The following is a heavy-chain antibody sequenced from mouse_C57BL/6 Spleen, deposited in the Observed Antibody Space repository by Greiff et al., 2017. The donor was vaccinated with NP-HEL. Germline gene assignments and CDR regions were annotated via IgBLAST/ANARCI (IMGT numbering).Heavy chain of an antibody. CDR1: GYSITSGYY. V-gene: IGHV3-6*01. CDR3: ARDGYDYDGYAMDY. Sequence: VQLQESGPGLVKPSQSLSLTCSVTGYSITSGYYWNWIRQFPGNKLEWMGYISYDGSNNYNPSLKNRISITRDTSKNQFFLKLNSVTTEDTATYYCARDGYDYDGYAMDYWGQGTSVTVSS. D-gene: IGHD2-4*01. J-gene: IGHJ4*01. CDR2: ISYDGSN.